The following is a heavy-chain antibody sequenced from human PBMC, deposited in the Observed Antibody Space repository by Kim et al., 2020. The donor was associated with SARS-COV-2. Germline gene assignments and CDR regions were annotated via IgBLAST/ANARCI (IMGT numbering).Heavy chain of an antibody. CDR2: INHSGST. CDR3: ARGIAPSAEYFQH. Sequence: SETLSLTCAVYGGSFSGYYWSWIRQPPGKGLEWIGEINHSGSTNYNPSLKSRVTISVDTSKNQFSLKLSSVTAADTAVYYCARGIAPSAEYFQHWGQGTL. D-gene: IGHD6-13*01. J-gene: IGHJ1*01. CDR1: GGSFSGYY. V-gene: IGHV4-34*01.